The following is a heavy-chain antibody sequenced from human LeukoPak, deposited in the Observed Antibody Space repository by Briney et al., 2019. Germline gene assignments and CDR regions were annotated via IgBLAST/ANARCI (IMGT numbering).Heavy chain of an antibody. J-gene: IGHJ5*02. CDR2: MNPKRGNT. CDR3: ARSAPRITIFGVLTRPPRSWFDP. D-gene: IGHD3-3*01. Sequence: ASVKVSCKASGYTFTSYDINWVRQATGQGLAWMGWMNPKRGNTGYAQKFQGRVTMTRNTSISTAYMELSSLRSEDTAVYYCARSAPRITIFGVLTRPPRSWFDPWGQGTLVTVSS. CDR1: GYTFTSYD. V-gene: IGHV1-8*01.